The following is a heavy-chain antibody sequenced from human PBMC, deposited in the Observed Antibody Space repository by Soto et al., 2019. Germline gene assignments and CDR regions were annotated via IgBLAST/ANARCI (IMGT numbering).Heavy chain of an antibody. CDR3: ARHHGPTTAENWFDP. D-gene: IGHD5-12*01. Sequence: QVHLVQSGVEVKTPGASVKVSCQASGYTFFTYDIIWVRQAPGQGLEWMGWISTYSGDTKYAQKFQGRVTMTTDTSTTTAYLELRSLRSDDTAVYYCARHHGPTTAENWFDPGGQGTLVTVSS. J-gene: IGHJ5*02. CDR2: ISTYSGDT. V-gene: IGHV1-18*01. CDR1: GYTFFTYD.